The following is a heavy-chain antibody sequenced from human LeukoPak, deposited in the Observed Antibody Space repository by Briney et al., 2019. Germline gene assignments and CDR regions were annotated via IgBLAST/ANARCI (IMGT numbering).Heavy chain of an antibody. CDR1: GGSISSGSYY. J-gene: IGHJ5*02. Sequence: SETLSLTYTVSGGSISSGSYYWSWIRQPAGKGLEWIGRIYTSGSTNYNPSLKSRVTISVDTSKNQFSLKLSSVTAADTAVYYCARESPIGSGYYGVGNWFDPWGQGTLVTVSS. V-gene: IGHV4-61*02. CDR2: IYTSGST. CDR3: ARESPIGSGYYGVGNWFDP. D-gene: IGHD3-3*01.